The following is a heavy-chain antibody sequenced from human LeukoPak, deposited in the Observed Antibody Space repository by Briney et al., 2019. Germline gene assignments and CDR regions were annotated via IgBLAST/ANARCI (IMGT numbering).Heavy chain of an antibody. Sequence: ASVKVSCKASGYTFTSYGISWVRQAPGQGLEWMGWISAYNGNTNYAQKLQGRVTMTTDTSTSTAYMELRSLRSDDTAVYYCARDRRRVVAASTFDYWGQGTLVTVSS. J-gene: IGHJ4*02. CDR1: GYTFTSYG. D-gene: IGHD2-15*01. CDR3: ARDRRRVVAASTFDY. V-gene: IGHV1-18*01. CDR2: ISAYNGNT.